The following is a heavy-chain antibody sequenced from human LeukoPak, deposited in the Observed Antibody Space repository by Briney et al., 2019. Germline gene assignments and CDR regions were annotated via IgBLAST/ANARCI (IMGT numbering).Heavy chain of an antibody. J-gene: IGHJ4*02. Sequence: PGGSLRLSCAASGFTFSSYAMHWVRQAPGKGLEWVAVISYDGSNKYYADSVKGRFTISRDNSKNTLYLQMNSLRAEDTAVYYCARDLEVEGIGPTLWGQGTLVTVSS. D-gene: IGHD2-15*01. V-gene: IGHV3-30-3*01. CDR2: ISYDGSNK. CDR1: GFTFSSYA. CDR3: ARDLEVEGIGPTL.